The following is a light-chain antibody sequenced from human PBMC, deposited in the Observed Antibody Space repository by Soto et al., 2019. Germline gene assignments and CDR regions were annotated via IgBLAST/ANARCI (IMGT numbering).Light chain of an antibody. J-gene: IGLJ1*01. CDR3: ATWDDSLKGYV. Sequence: QSLLAQPASVSGSPGQSITISCTGASSDFGTYNVVSWYQHHPGKVPKLIIYERSKRPSGIPDRFSGSKSGTSASLAISGLQSDDEADYYCATWDDSLKGYVFGTGTKVTVL. CDR2: ERS. CDR1: SSDFGTYNV. V-gene: IGLV2-14*02.